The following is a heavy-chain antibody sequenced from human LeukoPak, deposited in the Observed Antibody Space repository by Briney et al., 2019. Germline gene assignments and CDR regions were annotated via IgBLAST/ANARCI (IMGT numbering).Heavy chain of an antibody. CDR1: GYTFTSYG. J-gene: IGHJ4*02. V-gene: IGHV1-18*01. CDR3: ARNQVPWEYCGGDCYSGEGY. D-gene: IGHD2-21*02. CDR2: ISAYNGNT. Sequence: ASVKVSCKASGYTFTSYGISWVRQAPGQGLEWMGWISAYNGNTNYAQKLQGRVTMTTDTSTSTAYMELRSLRSDDTAVYYCARNQVPWEYCGGDCYSGEGYWGQGTLVTVSS.